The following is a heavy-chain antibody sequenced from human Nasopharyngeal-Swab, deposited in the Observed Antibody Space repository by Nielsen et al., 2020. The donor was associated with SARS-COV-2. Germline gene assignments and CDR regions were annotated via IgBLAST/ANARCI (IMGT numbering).Heavy chain of an antibody. CDR3: GRGGSDF. J-gene: IGHJ4*02. Sequence: SLKISCAASGYIFSSYSMHWVRQAPGKGLDWVGFISSDGNKKYYAESVRGRFTISRDISKNTVYLQMNSLRPEDTAIYYCGRGGSDFWGQGTLVTVSS. CDR2: ISSDGNKK. D-gene: IGHD1-26*01. CDR1: GYIFSSYS. V-gene: IGHV3-30*04.